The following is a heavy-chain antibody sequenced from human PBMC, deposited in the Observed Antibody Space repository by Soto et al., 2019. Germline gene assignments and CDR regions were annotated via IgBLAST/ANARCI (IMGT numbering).Heavy chain of an antibody. CDR2: INPATGAA. CDR3: AGGGGVGVAGSAAFDM. D-gene: IGHD3-3*01. V-gene: IGHV1-2*02. CDR1: GYPVTAYY. J-gene: IGHJ3*02. Sequence: QLHLVQSGAVVKKPGASVTVSCSASGYPVTAYYMHWVRQAPGRGLEWMGGINPATGAAKYTQTFQGRVNMTRDTSPSTVFMELSGRTSADAAVFYWAGGGGVGVAGSAAFDMWGQGTLVTVSS.